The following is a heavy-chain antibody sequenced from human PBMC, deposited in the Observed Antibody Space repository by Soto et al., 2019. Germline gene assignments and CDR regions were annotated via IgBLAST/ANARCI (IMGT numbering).Heavy chain of an antibody. CDR2: IWYDGSDK. Sequence: QVQLVESGGGVVQPGMSLRLSCAASGFTFRNHGMHWVRQAPGKGLEWVAVIWYDGSDKYYVDSVKGRFTISRDNSKNTLYLQMNSLRAEDTAVYYCARDIAARRLDYWGQGTLVTVSS. J-gene: IGHJ4*02. CDR3: ARDIAARRLDY. D-gene: IGHD6-13*01. CDR1: GFTFRNHG. V-gene: IGHV3-33*01.